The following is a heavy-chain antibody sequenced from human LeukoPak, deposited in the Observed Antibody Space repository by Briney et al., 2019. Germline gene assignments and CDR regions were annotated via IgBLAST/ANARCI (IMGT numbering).Heavy chain of an antibody. D-gene: IGHD3-10*01. V-gene: IGHV1-69*13. Sequence: GASVKVSCKDSRGTFSSYAISWVRQAPGQGLEWMGGIIPIFGTANYAQKFQGRVTITADESTSTAYMELSSLRSEDTAVYYCARSPALYYGSGRFLDYWGQGTLVTVSS. J-gene: IGHJ4*02. CDR2: IIPIFGTA. CDR1: RGTFSSYA. CDR3: ARSPALYYGSGRFLDY.